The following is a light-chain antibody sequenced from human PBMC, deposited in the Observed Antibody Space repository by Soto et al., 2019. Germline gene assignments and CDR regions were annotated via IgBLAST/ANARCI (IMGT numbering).Light chain of an antibody. J-gene: IGKJ5*01. CDR3: QQSYSTPIT. CDR1: QSISSY. Sequence: IQMAQSPSSLSASLVDRVTITCRASQSISSYLNWYQQKPGKAPKLLIYAASSFQSGVPSRFSGSGSGTDFTLTISSLQPEDFATYYCQQSYSTPITFGQGTRLEI. CDR2: AAS. V-gene: IGKV1-39*01.